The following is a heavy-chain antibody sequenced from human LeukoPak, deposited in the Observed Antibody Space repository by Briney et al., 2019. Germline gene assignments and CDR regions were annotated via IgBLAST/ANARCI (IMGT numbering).Heavy chain of an antibody. Sequence: QAGGSLRLSCAASGFTVSSNYMTWVRQAPGKGLEWVSVIYTGNRTYYADSVKGRFTISRDNSKNTLYLQMNSLRAEDTAVYYCARVPYSSSWVPPYYYYYGMDVWGQGTTVTVSS. CDR1: GFTVSSNY. CDR3: ARVPYSSSWVPPYYYYYGMDV. D-gene: IGHD6-13*01. CDR2: IYTGNRT. J-gene: IGHJ6*02. V-gene: IGHV3-53*05.